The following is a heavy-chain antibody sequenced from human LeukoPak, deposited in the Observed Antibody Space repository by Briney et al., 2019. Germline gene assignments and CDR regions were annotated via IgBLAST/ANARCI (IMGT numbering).Heavy chain of an antibody. CDR1: GYSFTSYW. CDR2: IYPGDSDP. Sequence: GESLKISCKGSGYSFTSYWIGWVRQMPGKGLEWMGIIYPGDSDPRYNPSFQGQVIISADKSISTVYLQWSSLKASDTAMYYCARLDTSGYYYYGMDVWGQGTTVTVSS. D-gene: IGHD3-22*01. J-gene: IGHJ6*02. V-gene: IGHV5-51*01. CDR3: ARLDTSGYYYYGMDV.